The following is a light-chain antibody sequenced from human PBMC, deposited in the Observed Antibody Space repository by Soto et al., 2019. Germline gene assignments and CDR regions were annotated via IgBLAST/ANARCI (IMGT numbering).Light chain of an antibody. CDR1: QSISSW. J-gene: IGKJ4*01. V-gene: IGKV1-5*03. Sequence: DIQMTQSPSTLSASVGDRVTITGRASQSISSWLAWYQQKPGKAPKLLIYKASSLESGVPSRFSGSGSGTEFTLTISSLQPDDVATYYCQQYNCYPLTFGGGTKVEIK. CDR2: KAS. CDR3: QQYNCYPLT.